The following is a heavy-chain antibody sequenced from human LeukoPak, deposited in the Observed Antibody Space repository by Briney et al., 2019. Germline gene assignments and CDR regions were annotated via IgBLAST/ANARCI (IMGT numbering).Heavy chain of an antibody. J-gene: IGHJ4*02. V-gene: IGHV3-23*01. CDR2: ISGSGGTT. D-gene: IGHD3-9*01. Sequence: GGSLRLSCAASGFTFSSYAMSWVRQAPGKGLEWVSAISGSGGTTYYAASVKGRFTISRDNSKNTLYLQMNSLRAEDKAVYYCAKYSYYDILTGPFDYWGQGTLVTVSS. CDR1: GFTFSSYA. CDR3: AKYSYYDILTGPFDY.